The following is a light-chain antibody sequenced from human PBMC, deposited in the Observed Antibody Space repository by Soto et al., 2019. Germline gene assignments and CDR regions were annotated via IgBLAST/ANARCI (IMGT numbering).Light chain of an antibody. J-gene: IGKJ2*01. CDR3: QQYGRSPPFT. CDR1: QSVSSTY. V-gene: IGKV3-20*01. Sequence: EIVLTQSPGTLSLSPGERATLSCRASQSVSSTYIAWYQQNPGQAPRLLISGASNRATGIPDRFSGSGSGTDFTLTISILEPEDFAVYFCQQYGRSPPFTFGQGTKVDSK. CDR2: GAS.